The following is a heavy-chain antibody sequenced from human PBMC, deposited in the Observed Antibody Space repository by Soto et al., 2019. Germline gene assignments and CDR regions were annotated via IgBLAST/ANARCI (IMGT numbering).Heavy chain of an antibody. Sequence: QVQLVESGGGVVQPGRSLRLSCAASGFTFSSYGMHWVRQAPGKGLEWVAVISYDGSNKYYADSVKGRFTISRDNSKNTLHLQMNSLRAEDTAVYYCAKDIRSSGWYFGYWGQGTLVTVSS. CDR1: GFTFSSYG. CDR3: AKDIRSSGWYFGY. D-gene: IGHD6-19*01. V-gene: IGHV3-30*18. CDR2: ISYDGSNK. J-gene: IGHJ4*02.